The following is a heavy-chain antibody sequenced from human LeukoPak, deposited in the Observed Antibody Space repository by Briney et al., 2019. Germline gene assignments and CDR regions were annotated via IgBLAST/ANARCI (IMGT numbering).Heavy chain of an antibody. CDR3: GYTYGWHDGFHI. CDR1: GGSFDNSYC. V-gene: IGHV4-59*04. CDR2: IYSSEFT. J-gene: IGHJ3*02. Sequence: PSETLSLSCTVSGGSFDNSYCWTWVRQPPGKGPEWIATIYSSEFTYYNPSLRSRVTMSVDMSKSQFSLKLTSVSAADTAMYYCGYTYGWHDGFHIWGQGTMVTVSS. D-gene: IGHD5-18*01.